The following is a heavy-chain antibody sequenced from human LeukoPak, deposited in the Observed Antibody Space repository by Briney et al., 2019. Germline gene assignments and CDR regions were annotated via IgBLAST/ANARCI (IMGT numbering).Heavy chain of an antibody. V-gene: IGHV3-21*01. CDR3: VRNYYDSSGYSLDWYFDL. CDR1: GFTFSSYS. CDR2: ISSSSSYI. Sequence: GGSLRLSCAASGFTFSSYSMNWVRQAPGKGLEWVSSISSSSSYIYYADSVKGRFTISRDNAKNSLYLQMNSLRAEDTAVYYCVRNYYDSSGYSLDWYFDLWGRGTLVTVSS. D-gene: IGHD3-22*01. J-gene: IGHJ2*01.